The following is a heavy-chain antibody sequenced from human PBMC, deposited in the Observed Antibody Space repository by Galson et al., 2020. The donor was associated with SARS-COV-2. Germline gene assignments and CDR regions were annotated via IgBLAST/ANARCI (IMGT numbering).Heavy chain of an antibody. Sequence: SETLSLTCTVSGGSISSYYWSWIRQPPGKGLEWIGYIYYSGSTNYNPSPKSRVTISVDTSKNQFSLKLSSVTAADTAVYYCARCPGEYYYDSSGYYSKYYYYMDVWGKGTTVTISS. CDR1: GGSISSYY. D-gene: IGHD3-22*01. V-gene: IGHV4-59*01. CDR2: IYYSGST. J-gene: IGHJ6*03. CDR3: ARCPGEYYYDSSGYYSKYYYYMDV.